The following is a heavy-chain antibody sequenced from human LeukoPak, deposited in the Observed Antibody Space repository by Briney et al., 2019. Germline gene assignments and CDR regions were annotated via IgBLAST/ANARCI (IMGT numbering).Heavy chain of an antibody. Sequence: ASVKVSCKASGYTFTSYYMHWVRQAPGQGLEWMGIINPSGGSTSYAQKFQGRVTMTRDMSTSTVYTELSSLRSEDTAVYYCASSLQQLEFDYYYYMDVWGKGTTVTVSS. D-gene: IGHD6-6*01. CDR1: GYTFTSYY. J-gene: IGHJ6*03. CDR3: ASSLQQLEFDYYYYMDV. V-gene: IGHV1-46*01. CDR2: INPSGGST.